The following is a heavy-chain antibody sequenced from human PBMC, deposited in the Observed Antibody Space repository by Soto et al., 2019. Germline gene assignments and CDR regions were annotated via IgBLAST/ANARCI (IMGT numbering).Heavy chain of an antibody. J-gene: IGHJ6*03. CDR1: GYTFTNYG. V-gene: IGHV1-18*01. CDR2: ISAYNGDT. D-gene: IGHD6-6*01. Sequence: QVQLLPSGAEVKKPGASVKVSCKASGYTFTNYGITWVRQAPGQGLEWMGWISAYNGDTHYTQRLQSRVTMTTDTATSTAYMELRGLRSDDTAVYYCARVRQLVVYFYYYVDVWGKGTTVTVSS. CDR3: ARVRQLVVYFYYYVDV.